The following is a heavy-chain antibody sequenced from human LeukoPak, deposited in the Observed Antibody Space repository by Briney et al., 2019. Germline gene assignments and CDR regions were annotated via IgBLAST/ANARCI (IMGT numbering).Heavy chain of an antibody. Sequence: PSETLSLTCTVSGGSMSSYYWSWIRRPPGKGLEWIGYIYYSGSTNYNPSLKSRVTISVDTSKNQFSLNLSSVTAADTAVYHCARHLRGYSYGPFDSWGRGTLVTVSS. CDR3: ARHLRGYSYGPFDS. D-gene: IGHD5-18*01. J-gene: IGHJ4*02. CDR2: IYYSGST. V-gene: IGHV4-59*08. CDR1: GGSMSSYY.